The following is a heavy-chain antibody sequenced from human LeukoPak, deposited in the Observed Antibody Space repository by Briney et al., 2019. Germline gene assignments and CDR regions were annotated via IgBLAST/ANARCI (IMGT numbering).Heavy chain of an antibody. CDR2: IYYSGST. CDR1: GGSISSYY. V-gene: IGHV4-59*01. D-gene: IGHD6-13*01. Sequence: PSETLSLTCTVSGGSISSYYWSWIRQPPGKGLEWIGYIYYSGSTNYNPSLKSRVTISVDTSKNQFSLKLSSVTAADTVVYYCARGTAAGDYWGQGTLVTVSS. J-gene: IGHJ4*02. CDR3: ARGTAAGDY.